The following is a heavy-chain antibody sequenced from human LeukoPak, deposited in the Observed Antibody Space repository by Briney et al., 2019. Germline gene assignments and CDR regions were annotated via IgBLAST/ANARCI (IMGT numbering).Heavy chain of an antibody. CDR2: ISGDGGST. CDR1: GFTFDDYA. V-gene: IGHV3-43*02. D-gene: IGHD3-3*01. CDR3: AKDSDFWSGYYFDY. Sequence: PGGSLRLSCAASGFTFDDYAMHGVRQAPGKVLEWFSLISGDGGSTYYADSVKGRFTISRDNSKNSLYLKMTSLRTEDTALYYCAKDSDFWSGYYFDYWGQGTLVTVSS. J-gene: IGHJ4*02.